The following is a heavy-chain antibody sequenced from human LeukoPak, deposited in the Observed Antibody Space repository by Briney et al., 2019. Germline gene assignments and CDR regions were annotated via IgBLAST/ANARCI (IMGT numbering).Heavy chain of an antibody. Sequence: GGTLRLSCAASGFTFSSYGMSWVRQAPGKGLEWVSIISGTAFSTYYADSVRGRFTISRDNSKNTLYLQMNSLRAEDTAVYYCAKDTGSGYDYFSYYFDYWGQGTLVTVSS. CDR3: AKDTGSGYDYFSYYFDY. CDR2: ISGTAFST. CDR1: GFTFSSYG. J-gene: IGHJ4*02. V-gene: IGHV3-23*01. D-gene: IGHD5-12*01.